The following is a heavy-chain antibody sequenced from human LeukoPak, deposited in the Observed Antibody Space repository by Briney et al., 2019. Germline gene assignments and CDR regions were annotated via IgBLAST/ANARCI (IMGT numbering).Heavy chain of an antibody. J-gene: IGHJ4*02. CDR1: GFTLSRYA. CDR2: ISSNGGST. V-gene: IGHV3-64D*06. D-gene: IGHD3-10*01. Sequence: GGSLRLSCSASGFTLSRYAMHWVRQAPGKGVEYVSAISSNGGSTYYADSVKGRFTISRDNSKNTLYLQMSSLRAEDTAVYYCVKDGSGSYYTYYFDYWGQGPLVTVSS. CDR3: VKDGSGSYYTYYFDY.